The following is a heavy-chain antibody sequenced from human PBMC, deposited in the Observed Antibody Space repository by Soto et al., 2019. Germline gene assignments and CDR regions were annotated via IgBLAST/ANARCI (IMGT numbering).Heavy chain of an antibody. Sequence: GGSLRLSCAASGFTFSSYGMHWVRQAPGKGLEWVAVISYDGSNKYYADSVKGRFTISRDNSKNTLYLQMNSLRAEDTAVYYCAKVWTWGAGTGTNWFDPWGQGTLVTVSS. V-gene: IGHV3-30*18. CDR3: AKVWTWGAGTGTNWFDP. J-gene: IGHJ5*02. D-gene: IGHD6-13*01. CDR1: GFTFSSYG. CDR2: ISYDGSNK.